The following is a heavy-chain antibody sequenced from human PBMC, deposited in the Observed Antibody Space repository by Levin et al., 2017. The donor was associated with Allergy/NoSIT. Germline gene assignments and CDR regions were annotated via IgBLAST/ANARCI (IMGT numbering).Heavy chain of an antibody. D-gene: IGHD3-22*01. V-gene: IGHV3-23*01. J-gene: IGHJ4*02. CDR2: ISGSGGST. Sequence: GGSLRLSCAASGFTFSSYAMSWVRQAPGKGLEWVSAISGSGGSTYYADSVKGRFTISRDNSKNTLYLQMNSLRAEDTAVYYCAKGSRGSSTYYYDSSGFGDWGQGTLVTVSS. CDR1: GFTFSSYA. CDR3: AKGSRGSSTYYYDSSGFGD.